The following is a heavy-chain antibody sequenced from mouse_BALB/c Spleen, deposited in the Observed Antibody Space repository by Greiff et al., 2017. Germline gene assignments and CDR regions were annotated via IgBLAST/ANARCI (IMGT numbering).Heavy chain of an antibody. Sequence: EVQLQESGGGLVKPGGSLKLSCAASGFSFSSYAMSWVRQTPEKRLEWVASISSGGSTSYPDSVKGRFTISRDNARNILYLPMSSLRSEDTAMYYCARSDYDGAWFAYWGQGTLVTVSA. J-gene: IGHJ3*01. CDR3: ARSDYDGAWFAY. CDR1: GFSFSSYA. CDR2: ISSGGST. V-gene: IGHV5-6-5*01. D-gene: IGHD2-4*01.